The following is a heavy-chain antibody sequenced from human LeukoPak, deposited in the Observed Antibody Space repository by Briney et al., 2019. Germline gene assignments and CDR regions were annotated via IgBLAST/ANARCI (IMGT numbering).Heavy chain of an antibody. CDR1: GYTFTTYN. D-gene: IGHD6-6*01. J-gene: IGHJ4*02. V-gene: IGHV1-8*01. CDR2: MHPDTGNT. Sequence: ASVKVSCKASGYTFTTYNINWVRHATGQGLEWMGWMHPDTGNTGFAQKFQGRVTMTRDPSISTAYMELSSLRSEDTAIYYCARSLPYDSSWFDFWGQGTLVTVSS. CDR3: ARSLPYDSSWFDF.